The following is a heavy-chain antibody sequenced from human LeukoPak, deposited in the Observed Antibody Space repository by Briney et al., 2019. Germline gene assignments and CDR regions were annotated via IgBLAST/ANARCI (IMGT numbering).Heavy chain of an antibody. Sequence: GGSLRLSCAASGFTFSSYSMNWVRQAPGKGLEWVSSISSSSSYIYYADSVKGRFTISRDNSKNTLYLQMNSLRAEDTAVYYCAKGDTTWELPHDYWGQGTLVTVSS. CDR3: AKGDTTWELPHDY. J-gene: IGHJ4*02. V-gene: IGHV3-21*04. D-gene: IGHD1-26*01. CDR1: GFTFSSYS. CDR2: ISSSSSYI.